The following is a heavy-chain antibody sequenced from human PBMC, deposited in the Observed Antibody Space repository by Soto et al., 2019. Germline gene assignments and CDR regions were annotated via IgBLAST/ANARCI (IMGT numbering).Heavy chain of an antibody. Sequence: PXEXLMISRKISGYXFSDYLLHWVRQTPGKGLEWMGRIEPTDSKAIYSPAFQGHVTISADKSITTLYLQWSSLKDSDSPMYYSARRIEAPTGYYYYALAVWGQGTTGTVSS. CDR1: GYXFSDYL. V-gene: IGHV5-10-1*01. J-gene: IGHJ6*02. CDR2: IEPTDSKA. CDR3: ARRIEAPTGYYYYALAV. D-gene: IGHD1-1*01.